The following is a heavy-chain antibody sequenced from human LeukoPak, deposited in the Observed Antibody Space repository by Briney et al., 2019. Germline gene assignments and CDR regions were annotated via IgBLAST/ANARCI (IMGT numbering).Heavy chain of an antibody. D-gene: IGHD6-19*01. J-gene: IGHJ4*02. Sequence: AGGSLRLSCAASGFTFSSYSMNWVRQAPGKGLEWVSSISSSSSYIYYADSVKGRFTISRDNAKNSLYLQMNSLRAEDTAVYYCASLGYSGGWYGSNYWGQGTLVTVSS. CDR3: ASLGYSGGWYGSNY. CDR2: ISSSSSYI. V-gene: IGHV3-21*01. CDR1: GFTFSSYS.